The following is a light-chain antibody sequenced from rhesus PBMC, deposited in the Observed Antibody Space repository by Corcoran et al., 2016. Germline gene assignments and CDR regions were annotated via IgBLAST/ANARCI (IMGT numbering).Light chain of an antibody. CDR2: KAS. V-gene: IGKV1-74*01. CDR3: QHGYGTPYS. CDR1: ENVNNY. Sequence: DIQMTQSPSSLSASVGDRVTITCRASENVNNYLNWYQQKPGKAPKLLFYKASTLQRGVPARFSGIGYGTDYTCTISSLKPEDVATYYCQHGYGTPYSFGQGTKVEIK. J-gene: IGKJ2*01.